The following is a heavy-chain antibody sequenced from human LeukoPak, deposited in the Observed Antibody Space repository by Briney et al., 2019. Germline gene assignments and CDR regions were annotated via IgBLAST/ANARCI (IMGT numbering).Heavy chain of an antibody. V-gene: IGHV3-30*04. J-gene: IGHJ6*03. Sequence: PGGSLRLSCAASGFSFNNFAMYWVRQAPGKGLEWVAHISYDGSSRYNEDSVKGRFTISRDDSKNTLYPQMNSLRAEDTAVYYCARAFLERSLKFYMDVWGKGTTVTVSS. CDR2: ISYDGSSR. CDR1: GFSFNNFA. CDR3: ARAFLERSLKFYMDV. D-gene: IGHD3-3*02.